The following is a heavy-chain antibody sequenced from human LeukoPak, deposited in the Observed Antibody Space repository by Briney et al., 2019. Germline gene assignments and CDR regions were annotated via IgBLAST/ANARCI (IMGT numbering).Heavy chain of an antibody. CDR1: GYSFTSYW. D-gene: IGHD3-22*01. J-gene: IGHJ3*02. V-gene: IGHV5-51*01. CDR2: IYPGDSDT. CDR3: ARLDSVSSAGGCLDI. Sequence: GESLKISCKGSGYSFTSYWIGWVRQMPGKGLEWMGIIYPGDSDTRYSPSFQGQVTISADKSISTAYLQWSSLKASDTAMYYCARLDSVSSAGGCLDIWGQGIMVTVSS.